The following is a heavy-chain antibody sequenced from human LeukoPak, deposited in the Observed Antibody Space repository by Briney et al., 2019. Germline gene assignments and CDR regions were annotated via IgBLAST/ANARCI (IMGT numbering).Heavy chain of an antibody. CDR1: GFTFSSYA. V-gene: IGHV3-30*04. CDR2: ISYDGSNK. Sequence: AGGSLRLSCAASGFTFSSYAMHWVRQAPGKGLEWVAVISYDGSNKYYADSVKGRFTISRDNSKNTLYLQMNSLRAEDTAVYYCARPLVAATLFDYWGQGTLVTVSS. J-gene: IGHJ4*02. CDR3: ARPLVAATLFDY. D-gene: IGHD2-15*01.